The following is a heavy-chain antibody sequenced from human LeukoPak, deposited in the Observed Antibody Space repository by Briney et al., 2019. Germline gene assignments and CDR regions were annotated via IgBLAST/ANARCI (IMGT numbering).Heavy chain of an antibody. Sequence: NASETLSLTCTVSGASISGSSHYFWGWIRQTPGKGVEWIGSIYYSGITYYTPSLKSRVTISVDTSKNQFPLKLSSVTAADTAVYYCARHLRYCSSTSCYVFDYWGQGTLVTVSS. CDR1: GASISGSSHYF. CDR3: ARHLRYCSSTSCYVFDY. CDR2: IYYSGIT. D-gene: IGHD2-2*01. V-gene: IGHV4-39*01. J-gene: IGHJ4*02.